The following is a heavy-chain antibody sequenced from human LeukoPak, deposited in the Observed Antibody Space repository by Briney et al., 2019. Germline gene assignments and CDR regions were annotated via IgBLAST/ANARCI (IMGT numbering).Heavy chain of an antibody. CDR2: ISWNSGSI. D-gene: IGHD3-22*01. J-gene: IGHJ3*02. V-gene: IGHV3-9*03. CDR1: GFTFSSYA. CDR3: ASSSGYYVYDAFDI. Sequence: GGSLRLSCAASGFTFSSYAMSWVRQAPGKGLEWVSGISWNSGSIGYADSVKGRFTISRDNAKNSLYLQMNSLRAEDMALYYCASSSGYYVYDAFDIWGQGTMVTVSS.